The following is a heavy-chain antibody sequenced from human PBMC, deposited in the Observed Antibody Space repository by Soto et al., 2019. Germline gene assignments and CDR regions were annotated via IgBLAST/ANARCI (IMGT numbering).Heavy chain of an antibody. D-gene: IGHD3-22*01. CDR2: ISGSGGST. CDR1: GFTFSSYA. V-gene: IGHV3-23*01. CDR3: SKEGYKYSSGYEKEPFEY. Sequence: GGSLRLLCAASGFTFSSYAMRWVRQAPGKGLEWVSAISGSGGSTYYADSVKGRFTISRDNSKNTLYLQMNSLRAEDTAVYYCSKEGYKYSSGYEKEPFEYWGQGTMVTVSS. J-gene: IGHJ4*03.